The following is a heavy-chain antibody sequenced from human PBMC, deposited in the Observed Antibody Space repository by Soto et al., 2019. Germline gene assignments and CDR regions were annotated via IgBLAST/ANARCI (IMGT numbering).Heavy chain of an antibody. V-gene: IGHV1-18*01. CDR3: ARDPVAGTLPNEYFQH. CDR2: ISAYNGNT. Sequence: QVQLVQSGAEVKKPGASVKVSCKASGYTFTSYGISWVRQAPGQGLEWMGWISAYNGNTNYAQKLQGRVTMTTDTPTSTAYMELRSLRYDDTAVYYCARDPVAGTLPNEYFQHWGQGTLVTVSS. CDR1: GYTFTSYG. D-gene: IGHD6-19*01. J-gene: IGHJ1*01.